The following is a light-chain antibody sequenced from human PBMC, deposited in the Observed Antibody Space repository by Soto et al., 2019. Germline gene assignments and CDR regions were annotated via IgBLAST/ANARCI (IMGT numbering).Light chain of an antibody. CDR3: QHYNHWPPDRT. J-gene: IGKJ1*01. CDR2: GAS. V-gene: IGKV3-15*01. Sequence: EIVMTQSPATLSVSPGERATLSCRASQSVSSNLAWYQQKPGQAPRLLIYGASTRATGIPARFSGSGSGTEFTLTISSLQSEDVAIYFCQHYNHWPPDRTFGQGTKVEIK. CDR1: QSVSSN.